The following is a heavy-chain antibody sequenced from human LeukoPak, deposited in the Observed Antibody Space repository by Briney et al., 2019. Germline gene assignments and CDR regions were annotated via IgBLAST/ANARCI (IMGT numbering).Heavy chain of an antibody. CDR1: GYTFTGYY. Sequence: ASVKVSCKASGYTFTGYYMHWVRQAPGQGLEWMGWINPNSGGTNYAQKFRGRVTMTRDTSISTAYMELSRLRSDDTVVYYCASDSSGWDNYFDYWGQGTLVTVSS. CDR2: INPNSGGT. V-gene: IGHV1-2*02. J-gene: IGHJ4*02. CDR3: ASDSSGWDNYFDY. D-gene: IGHD6-19*01.